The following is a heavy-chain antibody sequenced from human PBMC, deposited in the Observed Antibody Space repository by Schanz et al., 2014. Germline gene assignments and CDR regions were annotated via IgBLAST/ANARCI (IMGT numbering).Heavy chain of an antibody. D-gene: IGHD1-26*01. CDR1: GYTFTTYG. CDR2: ISAYNGHT. V-gene: IGHV1-18*04. CDR3: ARGVGASTYGPYYFDY. Sequence: QVQLVRSGAEVKKPGASVKVSCKASGYTFTTYGINWVRHTPGQGLEWMGWISAYNGHTNYAQKVQGRVSMTTDTSTSTAYMELRSLRSDDTAVYYCARGVGASTYGPYYFDYWGQGTLVTVSS. J-gene: IGHJ4*02.